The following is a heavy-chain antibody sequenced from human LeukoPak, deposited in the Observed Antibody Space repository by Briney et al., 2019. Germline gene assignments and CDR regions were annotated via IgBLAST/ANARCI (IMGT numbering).Heavy chain of an antibody. CDR2: LRLDGSNK. Sequence: GGSLRLSCAASGFTFRNYAMHWVRQAPGEGLEWVAFLRLDGSNKNYADSAKGRFTISRDNSKNTLYLQMNSLRVEDTAVYYCAGHGPGIAATADYWGQGTLVTVSS. V-gene: IGHV3-30*02. D-gene: IGHD6-13*01. J-gene: IGHJ4*02. CDR3: AGHGPGIAATADY. CDR1: GFTFRNYA.